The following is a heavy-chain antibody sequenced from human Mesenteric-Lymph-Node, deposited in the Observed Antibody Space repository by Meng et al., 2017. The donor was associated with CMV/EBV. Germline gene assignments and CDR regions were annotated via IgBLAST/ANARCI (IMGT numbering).Heavy chain of an antibody. CDR1: GFTVSSNY. CDR3: AKGWYPNYYYGMDV. J-gene: IGHJ6*02. V-gene: IGHV3-66*02. CDR2: IYSGGST. Sequence: GESLKISYAASGFTVSSNYMSWVRQAPGKGLEWVSVIYSGGSTYYADSVKGRFTISRDNSKNTLYLQMNSLRAEDTAVYYCAKGWYPNYYYGMDVWGQGTTVTVSS. D-gene: IGHD2-15*01.